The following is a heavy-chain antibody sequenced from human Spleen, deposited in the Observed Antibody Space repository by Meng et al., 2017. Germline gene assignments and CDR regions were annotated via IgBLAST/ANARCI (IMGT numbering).Heavy chain of an antibody. Sequence: SETLSLTCAVYGGSFSGYYWSWIRQPPGKGLEWIGEINHSGSTNYNPSLKSRVTISVDASKDQFSLMLNSVTAADTAVYYCAKDFGLPDRSGRYYYYGMDVWGQGTTVTVSS. CDR2: INHSGST. V-gene: IGHV4-34*01. CDR1: GGSFSGYY. D-gene: IGHD3-22*01. CDR3: AKDFGLPDRSGRYYYYGMDV. J-gene: IGHJ6*02.